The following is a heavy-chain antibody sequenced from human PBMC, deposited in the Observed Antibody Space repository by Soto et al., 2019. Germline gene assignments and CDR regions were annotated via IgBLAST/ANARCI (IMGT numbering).Heavy chain of an antibody. CDR2: VYWYDDK. J-gene: IGHJ4*02. CDR3: AHRRGDYSTYGGWAFDH. D-gene: IGHD4-4*01. V-gene: IGHV2-5*01. Sequence: QITLKESGPTLVKPTQTLTLTCTFSGFSLSTSGVGVDWIRQPPGKALECLALVYWYDDKRYSPSLKSRLTITKDSSKNQVVLTMTGMAPVDTATYDGAHRRGDYSTYGGWAFDHWGQGTLVTVSS. CDR1: GFSLSTSGVG.